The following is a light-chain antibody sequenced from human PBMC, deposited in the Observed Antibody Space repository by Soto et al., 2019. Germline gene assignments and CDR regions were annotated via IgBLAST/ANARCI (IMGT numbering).Light chain of an antibody. CDR1: TSNIGVNT. J-gene: IGLJ1*01. Sequence: QPVLTQPPSASGTPGQRVAFSCPGSTSNIGVNTVNWYQQLPGAAPKLLIYSHSQRPSGVPDRFSGSKSGTSASLAISGLQSDDEADYYCAAWDDSLNGYVFGTGTKLTVL. V-gene: IGLV1-44*01. CDR2: SHS. CDR3: AAWDDSLNGYV.